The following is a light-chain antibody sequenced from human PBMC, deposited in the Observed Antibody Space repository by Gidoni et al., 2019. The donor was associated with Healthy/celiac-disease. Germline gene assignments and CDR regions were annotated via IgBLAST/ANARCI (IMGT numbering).Light chain of an antibody. CDR1: QSISSW. V-gene: IGKV1-5*03. Sequence: DIQMTQSPSTLSASVGDRVTITCRASQSISSWLAWYQQKPGKAPKLLIYKASSLESGVPSRFSGSGSGTEFTLTISSLQPDDFATYYCQQYNCYSLYTFXQXTKLEIK. J-gene: IGKJ2*01. CDR2: KAS. CDR3: QQYNCYSLYT.